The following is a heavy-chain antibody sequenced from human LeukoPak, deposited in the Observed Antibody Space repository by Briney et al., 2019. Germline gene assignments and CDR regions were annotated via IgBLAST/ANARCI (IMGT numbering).Heavy chain of an antibody. V-gene: IGHV4-59*01. CDR2: IYYSGST. D-gene: IGHD2-2*02. J-gene: IGHJ6*03. Sequence: SETLSLTRTVSGGSISSYYWSWIRQPPGKGLEWIGYIYYSGSTNYNPSLKSRVTISVDTSKNQFSLKLSSVTAADTAVYYCARGVGYCSSTSCYTPYYYYMDVWGKGTTVTVSS. CDR3: ARGVGYCSSTSCYTPYYYYMDV. CDR1: GGSISSYY.